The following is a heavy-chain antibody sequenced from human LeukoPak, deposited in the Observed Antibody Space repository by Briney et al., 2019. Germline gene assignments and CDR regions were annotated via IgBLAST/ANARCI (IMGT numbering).Heavy chain of an antibody. Sequence: GGSLRLSCAASGITFSSYAMHWVRQAPGKGLEWVAVISYDGSNQFYADSVTGRFTISRDNSKNTYLQMNSLRPEDTAVYYCARDLEDSSPFGAFDMWGQGTMVTVSS. CDR3: ARDLEDSSPFGAFDM. CDR1: GITFSSYA. CDR2: ISYDGSNQ. J-gene: IGHJ3*02. V-gene: IGHV3-30*14. D-gene: IGHD3-22*01.